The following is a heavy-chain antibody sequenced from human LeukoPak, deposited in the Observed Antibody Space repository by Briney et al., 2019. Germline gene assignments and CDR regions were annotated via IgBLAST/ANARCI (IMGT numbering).Heavy chain of an antibody. J-gene: IGHJ4*02. CDR1: GFPLCSYS. CDR2: ISGSGGST. V-gene: IGHV3-23*01. CDR3: AKDGPIVGARPFDY. D-gene: IGHD1-26*01. Sequence: GGALRPSFAAPGFPLCSYSMSWGRPAPGKGGGGVSAISGSGGSTYYADSVKGRFTISRDNSKNTLYLQMNSLRAEDTAVYYCAKDGPIVGARPFDYWGQGTLVTVPS.